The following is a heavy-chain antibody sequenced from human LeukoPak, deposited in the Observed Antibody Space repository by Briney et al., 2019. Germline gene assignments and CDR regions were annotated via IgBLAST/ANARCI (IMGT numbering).Heavy chain of an antibody. CDR3: ARGRGIVGATTSEYDY. CDR2: IIPIFGTA. Sequence: GAPVKVSCKASGGTFSSYAISWVRQAPGQGPEWMGGIIPIFGTANYAQKFQGRVTITTDESTSTAYMELSSLRSEDTAVYYCARGRGIVGATTSEYDYWGQGTLVTVSS. D-gene: IGHD1-26*01. V-gene: IGHV1-69*05. J-gene: IGHJ4*02. CDR1: GGTFSSYA.